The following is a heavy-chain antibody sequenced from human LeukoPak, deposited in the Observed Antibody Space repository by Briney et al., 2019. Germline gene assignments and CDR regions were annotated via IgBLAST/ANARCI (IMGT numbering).Heavy chain of an antibody. Sequence: SDTLSLTCTVSGGSITSEYWSWIRQPPGQGLEWIGYIYYSGNTEYYPSLKSRVTISVDTSKKQFSLKLSSVTATDTAVYYCARDLMSTEGGVDVWGKGTTVIVSS. V-gene: IGHV4-59*01. CDR1: GGSITSEY. D-gene: IGHD2-21*02. CDR2: IYYSGNT. CDR3: ARDLMSTEGGVDV. J-gene: IGHJ6*04.